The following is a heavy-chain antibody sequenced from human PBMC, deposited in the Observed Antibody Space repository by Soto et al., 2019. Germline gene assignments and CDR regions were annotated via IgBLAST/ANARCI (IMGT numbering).Heavy chain of an antibody. Sequence: ASVKVSCKASGYTFTGYYMHWVRQAPGQGLEWMGWINPNSGGTNYAQKFQGWVTMTRDTSISTAYMELSRLRSDDTAVYYCARGILTGYHQFDYWGQGTLVTVS. CDR2: INPNSGGT. CDR1: GYTFTGYY. J-gene: IGHJ4*02. V-gene: IGHV1-2*04. D-gene: IGHD3-9*01. CDR3: ARGILTGYHQFDY.